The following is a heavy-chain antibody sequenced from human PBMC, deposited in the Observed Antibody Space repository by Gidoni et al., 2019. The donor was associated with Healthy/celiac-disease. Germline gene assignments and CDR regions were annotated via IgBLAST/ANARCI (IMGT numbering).Heavy chain of an antibody. Sequence: QVQLQQWGAGLLKPSETLSLTCAVYGGSFSGYYWSWIRQPPGKGLEWIGEINHSGSTNYNPSLKSRVTISVDTSKNQFSLKLSSVTAADTAVYYCARGMNYYDSRGDLAFDIWGQGTMVTVSS. CDR1: GGSFSGYY. V-gene: IGHV4-34*01. CDR2: INHSGST. CDR3: ARGMNYYDSRGDLAFDI. J-gene: IGHJ3*02. D-gene: IGHD3-22*01.